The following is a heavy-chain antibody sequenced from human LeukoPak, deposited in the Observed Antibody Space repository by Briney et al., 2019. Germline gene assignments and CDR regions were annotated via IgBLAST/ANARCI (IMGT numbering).Heavy chain of an antibody. CDR1: GYTFTGYY. CDR3: ARDIYCSSTSCYNWFDP. J-gene: IGHJ5*02. V-gene: IGHV1-2*02. CDR2: INPNSGGT. D-gene: IGHD2-2*01. Sequence: ASVKVSCKASGYTFTGYYMHWVRQAPGQGLEWMGWINPNSGGTNYAQKFQGRVTMTRDTSISTAYMELSSLRSEDTAVYYCARDIYCSSTSCYNWFDPWGQGTLVTVSS.